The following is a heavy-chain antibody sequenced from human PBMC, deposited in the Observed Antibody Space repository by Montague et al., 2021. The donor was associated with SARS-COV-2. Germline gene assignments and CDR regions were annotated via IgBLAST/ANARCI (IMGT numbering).Heavy chain of an antibody. CDR3: ASDRITMIVVVDAFDI. Sequence: TLSLTCIVSGGSISSGGYYWSWIRQPPGKGLEWIGYIYYSGSTYYNPSLKSRVTISVDTSKNQFSLKLSSVTAADTAVYYCASDRITMIVVVDAFDIWGQGTMVTVSS. J-gene: IGHJ3*02. V-gene: IGHV4-31*03. CDR2: IYYSGST. D-gene: IGHD3-22*01. CDR1: GGSISSGGYY.